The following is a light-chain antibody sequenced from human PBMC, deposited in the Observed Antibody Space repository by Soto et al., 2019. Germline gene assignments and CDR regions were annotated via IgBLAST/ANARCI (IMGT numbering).Light chain of an antibody. CDR2: GAS. J-gene: IGKJ1*01. Sequence: EIVMTQSPATLSVSPGERATLSCRASQSVNSNLAWYQQKPGQAPRIVIYGASTRATGIPARFSGSGSGTEFPLNISSLQSEDFAVYYCQPYKNFWTFGQGTKVEIK. V-gene: IGKV3-15*01. CDR3: QPYKNFWT. CDR1: QSVNSN.